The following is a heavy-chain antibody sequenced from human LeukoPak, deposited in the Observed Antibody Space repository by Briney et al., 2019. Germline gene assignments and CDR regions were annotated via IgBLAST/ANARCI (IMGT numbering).Heavy chain of an antibody. CDR1: GGSISSGNYY. V-gene: IGHV4-61*02. CDR2: VYTRGST. CDR3: AREPLQVGGFDF. D-gene: IGHD3-10*01. Sequence: SETLSLTCTVSGGSISSGNYYWSWIRQPAGKGLEWIGRVYTRGSTIYNPSLKSRVTISVDTSKNQFSLKLSSVTAADTAVYYCAREPLQVGGFDFWGQGTLVSVSS. J-gene: IGHJ4*02.